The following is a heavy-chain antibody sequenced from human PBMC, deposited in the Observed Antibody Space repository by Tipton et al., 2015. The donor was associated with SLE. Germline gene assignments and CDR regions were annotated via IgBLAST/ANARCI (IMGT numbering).Heavy chain of an antibody. D-gene: IGHD6-13*01. CDR3: AREDSSSWFLDY. V-gene: IGHV4-4*07. CDR2: IYTSGST. Sequence: TLSLTCTVSGGSIRSYYWSWIRQPAGKGLEWIGHIYTSGSTNYNPSLKSRVTISVDTSKNQFSLKLSSVTAADTAVYYCAREDSSSWFLDYWGQGTLVTVSS. J-gene: IGHJ4*02. CDR1: GGSIRSYY.